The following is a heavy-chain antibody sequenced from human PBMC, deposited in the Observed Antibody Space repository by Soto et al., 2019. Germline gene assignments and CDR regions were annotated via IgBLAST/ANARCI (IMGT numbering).Heavy chain of an antibody. V-gene: IGHV3-9*01. J-gene: IGHJ6*02. Sequence: DVQLVESGGGLVQPGRSLRLSCAASGFTFDDYAMHWVRQGPGKGLEWDSGISWNSGSIGYADSVKGRFTISRDNAKNSLYLQMNSLRAEDTALYYCAKDLSVRYYYGMDVWGQGTTVTVSS. CDR1: GFTFDDYA. D-gene: IGHD4-17*01. CDR2: ISWNSGSI. CDR3: AKDLSVRYYYGMDV.